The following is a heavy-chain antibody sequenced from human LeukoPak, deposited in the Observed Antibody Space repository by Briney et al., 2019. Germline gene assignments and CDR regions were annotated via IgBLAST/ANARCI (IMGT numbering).Heavy chain of an antibody. CDR2: INPNSGGT. Sequence: GPTVKVSCKASGYTFTGCYMHWVRQAPGQGLEWMGWINPNSGGTNYAQKFQGRVTMTRDTSISTAYMELSRLRSDDTAVYYCARAFALGGAMVTSYWFDPWGQGTLVTVSS. CDR3: ARAFALGGAMVTSYWFDP. D-gene: IGHD5-18*01. J-gene: IGHJ5*02. CDR1: GYTFTGCY. V-gene: IGHV1-2*02.